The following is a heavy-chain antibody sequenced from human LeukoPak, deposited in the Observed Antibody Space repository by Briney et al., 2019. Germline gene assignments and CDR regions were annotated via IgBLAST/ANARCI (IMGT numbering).Heavy chain of an antibody. Sequence: GGSLRLSCAASGFSFNNYAMSWVRQAPGKGLEWVSAISTTGSSTYYADSVKGRFTVSRDNSKNTLSLQMDSLRVEDTALYYCAKDWTTVVTPKGYYFDSWGQGTLVTVSS. D-gene: IGHD4-23*01. CDR2: ISTTGSST. V-gene: IGHV3-23*01. CDR1: GFSFNNYA. CDR3: AKDWTTVVTPKGYYFDS. J-gene: IGHJ4*02.